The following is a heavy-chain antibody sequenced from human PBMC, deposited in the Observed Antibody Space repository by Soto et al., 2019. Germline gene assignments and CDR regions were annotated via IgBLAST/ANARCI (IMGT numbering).Heavy chain of an antibody. CDR2: ISARGGSS. V-gene: IGHV3-23*01. Sequence: VQLLESGGGLVQPGGSLRPSCAASGFSFSSYAMVWVRQAPGKGLEWVSVISARGGSSYFADSVKGRFTIPRDNSKNVLSLEMNSLRADDTAIYFCAKGSIEYSASVDNWGQGTLVLVSS. CDR3: AKGSIEYSASVDN. CDR1: GFSFSSYA. J-gene: IGHJ4*02. D-gene: IGHD5-12*01.